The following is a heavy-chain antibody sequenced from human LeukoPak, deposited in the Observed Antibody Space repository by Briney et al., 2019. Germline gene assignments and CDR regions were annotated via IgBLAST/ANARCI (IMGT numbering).Heavy chain of an antibody. V-gene: IGHV1-18*04. J-gene: IGHJ5*02. Sequence: GASVKVSCKASGYTLTGYGISWVRQAPGQGLEWMGWISAYNGNTNYAQKLQGRVTMTTDTSTSTAYMELRSLRSDDTAVYYCARDSNAFTVVRGLYNWFDPWGQGTLVTVSS. CDR3: ARDSNAFTVVRGLYNWFDP. CDR2: ISAYNGNT. CDR1: GYTLTGYG. D-gene: IGHD3-10*01.